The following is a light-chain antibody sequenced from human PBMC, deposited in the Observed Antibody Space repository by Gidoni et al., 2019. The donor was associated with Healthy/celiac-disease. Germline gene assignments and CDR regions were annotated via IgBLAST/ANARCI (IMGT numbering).Light chain of an antibody. V-gene: IGKV1-39*01. CDR2: AAS. CDR1: QSISSY. CDR3: QQSYSTPYT. J-gene: IGKJ2*01. Sequence: DIQMTQSPSSLSASVGDRVTITCRASQSISSYLNLYQQKPGKAPKLLIYAASSLQSGVPSRFSGSGSGTDFTLTIISLQPEDFATYYCQQSYSTPYTFGQGTKLEIK.